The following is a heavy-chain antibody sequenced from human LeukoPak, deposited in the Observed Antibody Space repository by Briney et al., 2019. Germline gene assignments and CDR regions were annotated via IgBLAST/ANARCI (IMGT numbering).Heavy chain of an antibody. Sequence: PSETLSLTCTVSGGSISSSGYYWGWIRQPPGKGLEWIASIYYSGSTYYNPSLKSRVTISVDTSKNQLSLKLSSLTVADTAVYYCARHEYSGSYYGLSWFDPWGQGTLVTVSS. CDR3: ARHEYSGSYYGLSWFDP. V-gene: IGHV4-39*01. CDR1: GGSISSSGYY. D-gene: IGHD1-26*01. J-gene: IGHJ5*02. CDR2: IYYSGST.